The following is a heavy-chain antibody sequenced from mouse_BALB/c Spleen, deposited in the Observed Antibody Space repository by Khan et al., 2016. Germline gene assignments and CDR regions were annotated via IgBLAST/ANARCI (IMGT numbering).Heavy chain of an antibody. CDR2: ITSGGSFT. Sequence: EVELVESGGDLVKPGGSLKLSCAASGFTFSSYGMSWVRQTPDKRLEWVATITSGGSFTYYPDSVKGRFTISRDNAKNTLYLQMTSLKSEDSAMYYCAITRLLCNGNTYGFVYWGQGTLVTVSA. V-gene: IGHV5-6*01. CDR1: GFTFSSYG. D-gene: IGHD1-1*02. CDR3: AITRLLCNGNTYGFVY. J-gene: IGHJ3*01.